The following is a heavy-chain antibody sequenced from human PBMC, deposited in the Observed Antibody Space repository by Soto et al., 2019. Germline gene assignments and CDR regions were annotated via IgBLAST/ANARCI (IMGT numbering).Heavy chain of an antibody. CDR2: IDPNSGGT. CDR3: ARGGRNVVVVPATPPFSY. D-gene: IGHD2-15*01. Sequence: GTSVKVSCKASGYTFTDFYIHWVRQAPGQGLEWMGYIDPNSGGTNYAQRFQGRVTMSRATSINTAYMDLSRLTSDDTAVYYCARGGRNVVVVPATPPFSYWGQGTLVTVSS. CDR1: GYTFTDFY. J-gene: IGHJ4*02. V-gene: IGHV1-2*02.